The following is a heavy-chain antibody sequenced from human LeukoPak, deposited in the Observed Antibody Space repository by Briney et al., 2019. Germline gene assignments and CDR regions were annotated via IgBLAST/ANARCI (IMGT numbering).Heavy chain of an antibody. Sequence: GGSLRFSCAASGFTISDYYMSWIRQAPGKGLEWLSYIISDVSYTNYADSVKGPITVSKDNAKNSLYLQMNSLRAEDTAVYYCARAGSSSSWCPGWGQGTLVTVSS. CDR3: ARAGSSSSWCPG. D-gene: IGHD6-13*01. J-gene: IGHJ4*02. V-gene: IGHV3-11*06. CDR2: IISDVSYT. CDR1: GFTISDYY.